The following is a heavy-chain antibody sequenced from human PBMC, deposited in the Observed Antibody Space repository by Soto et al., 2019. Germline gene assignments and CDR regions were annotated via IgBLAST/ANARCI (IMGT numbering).Heavy chain of an antibody. V-gene: IGHV3-23*01. J-gene: IGHJ4*02. CDR3: AKSYDFWSGYYRYFDY. CDR2: ISGSGGST. D-gene: IGHD3-3*01. CDR1: GFAFSSYA. Sequence: GVSLRLSFAASGFAFSSYAMSWVRQAPGKGLEWVSAISGSGGSTYYADSVKGRFTISRDNSKNTLYLQMNSLRAEDTAVYYCAKSYDFWSGYYRYFDYWGQGTLVTVSS.